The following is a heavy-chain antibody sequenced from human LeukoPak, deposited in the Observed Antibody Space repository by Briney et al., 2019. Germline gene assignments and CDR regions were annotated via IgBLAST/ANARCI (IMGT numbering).Heavy chain of an antibody. D-gene: IGHD3-22*01. Sequence: GGSLRLSCAASGFTFSSYSMNWVRQAPGKGLEWVSSISSSSSYIYYADSVKGRFTISRDNSKNTLYLQMNSLRAEDTAVYYCAKIVYYDSSGYYSPNFDYWGQGTLVTVSS. CDR3: AKIVYYDSSGYYSPNFDY. V-gene: IGHV3-21*04. CDR1: GFTFSSYS. CDR2: ISSSSSYI. J-gene: IGHJ4*02.